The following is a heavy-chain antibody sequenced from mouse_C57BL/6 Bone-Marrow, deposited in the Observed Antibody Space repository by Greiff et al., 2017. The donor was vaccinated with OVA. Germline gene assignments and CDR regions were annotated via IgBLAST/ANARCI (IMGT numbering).Heavy chain of an antibody. CDR1: GYTFTSYW. CDR2: IDPSDSET. J-gene: IGHJ2*01. CDR3: ARGFYYYGRDSFDY. Sequence: QVQLKQPGAELVRPGSSVKLSCKASGYTFTSYWMHWVKQRPIQGLEWIGNIDPSDSETHYNQKFKDKATLTVDKSSSTAYMQLSSLTSEDSAVYYCARGFYYYGRDSFDYWGQGTTLTVSS. D-gene: IGHD1-1*01. V-gene: IGHV1-52*01.